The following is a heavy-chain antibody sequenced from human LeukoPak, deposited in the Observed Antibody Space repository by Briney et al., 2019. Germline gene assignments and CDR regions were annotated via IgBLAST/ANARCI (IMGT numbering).Heavy chain of an antibody. D-gene: IGHD3-10*01. V-gene: IGHV3-21*06. CDR3: ARYSGTYRDY. J-gene: IGHJ4*02. Sequence: GGSLRLSCAASGFTFSASNMNWVRQAPGKGLEWVSSITRGSNSIFYAGSVKGRFTISRDNAKNSVYLQMNSLRVEDTAMYYCARYSGTYRDYWGQGTLVTVSS. CDR1: GFTFSASN. CDR2: ITRGSNSI.